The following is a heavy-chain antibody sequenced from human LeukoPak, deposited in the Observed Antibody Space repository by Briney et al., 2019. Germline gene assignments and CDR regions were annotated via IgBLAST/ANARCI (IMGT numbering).Heavy chain of an antibody. Sequence: PGGSLRLSCAASGFTFSSYWMNWVRQVPGKGLEWIGSIYYSGSTYYNPSLKSRVTISVDTSKNQFSLKLSSVTAADTAVYYCARAIPDSSGYWYYYYYYMDVWGKGTTVTVSS. CDR1: GFTFSSYW. CDR3: ARAIPDSSGYWYYYYYYMDV. V-gene: IGHV4-39*07. CDR2: IYYSGST. J-gene: IGHJ6*03. D-gene: IGHD3-22*01.